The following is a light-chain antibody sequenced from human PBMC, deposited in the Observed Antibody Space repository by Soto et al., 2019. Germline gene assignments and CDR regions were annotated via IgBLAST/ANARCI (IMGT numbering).Light chain of an antibody. J-gene: IGKJ2*01. CDR2: DVS. V-gene: IGKV1-5*01. CDR3: QQYPTFSPT. Sequence: IQMTQTPSTLSASVGDRVTITCRASQSVSPWLAWYQQTPGKAPKLLIYDVSNLQFGIPSRFSGSGSETEFPLPISRLQPCEFATYYCQQYPTFSPTFGQGTKLDI. CDR1: QSVSPW.